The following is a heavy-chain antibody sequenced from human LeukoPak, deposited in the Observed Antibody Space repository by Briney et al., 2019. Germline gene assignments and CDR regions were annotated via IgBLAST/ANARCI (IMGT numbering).Heavy chain of an antibody. J-gene: IGHJ4*02. CDR2: ISSSSSYI. CDR1: GFTFSSYS. D-gene: IGHD6-13*01. CDR3: ARLPGIAAAGASGLDY. V-gene: IGHV3-21*01. Sequence: GGSLRLSCAASGFTFSSYSMNWVRQAPGKGLEWVSSISSSSSYIYYADSVKGRFTISRDNAKNSLYLQMNSLRAEDTAVYYCARLPGIAAAGASGLDYWGQGTLVTVSS.